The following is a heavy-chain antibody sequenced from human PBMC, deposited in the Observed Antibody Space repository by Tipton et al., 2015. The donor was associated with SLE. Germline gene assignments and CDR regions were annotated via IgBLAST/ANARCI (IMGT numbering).Heavy chain of an antibody. CDR3: ARDKAADY. J-gene: IGHJ4*02. D-gene: IGHD6-25*01. V-gene: IGHV3-11*04. Sequence: SLRLSCAPSGFTFSDYFMSWIRQAPGKGLEWVSYISPGGSTIYYADSVKGRFIISRDNAKNSLYLQMNSLRAEDTAAYYCARDKAADYWGQGTLVTVSS. CDR2: ISPGGSTI. CDR1: GFTFSDYF.